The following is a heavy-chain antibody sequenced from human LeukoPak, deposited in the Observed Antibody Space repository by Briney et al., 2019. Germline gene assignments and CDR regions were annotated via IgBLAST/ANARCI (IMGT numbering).Heavy chain of an antibody. J-gene: IGHJ4*02. D-gene: IGHD3-22*01. CDR3: TTDRGYYDSSGYGPFDY. V-gene: IGHV3-15*01. CDR1: GFTFSNAW. CDR2: IKSKTDGGTT. Sequence: GGSLRLSCAASGFTFSNAWMSWVRQAPGKGLEWVGRIKSKTDGGTTDYAAPVKGRFTISRDDSKNTLYLQMNSLKTEDTAAYYCTTDRGYYDSSGYGPFDYWGQGTLVTVSS.